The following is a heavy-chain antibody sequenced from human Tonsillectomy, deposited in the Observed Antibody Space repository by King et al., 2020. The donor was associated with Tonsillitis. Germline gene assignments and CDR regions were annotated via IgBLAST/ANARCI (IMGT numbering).Heavy chain of an antibody. D-gene: IGHD1-1*01. CDR1: GFTFSNYA. CDR3: ARDLMSGDWNDPLGYFDY. CDR2: ISYDGSEK. V-gene: IGHV3-30*04. J-gene: IGHJ4*02. Sequence: VQLVESGGGVVQPGRSLRLSCAASGFTFSNYAMHWVRQAPGKGLEWVAIISYDGSEKYYADSVKGRFTISRDNSKNKMYVQMNSLRAEDTAVYYCARDLMSGDWNDPLGYFDYWGQGTLVTVCS.